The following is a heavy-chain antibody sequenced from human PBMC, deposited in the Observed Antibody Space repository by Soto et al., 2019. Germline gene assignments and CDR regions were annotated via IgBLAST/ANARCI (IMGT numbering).Heavy chain of an antibody. D-gene: IGHD6-13*01. J-gene: IGHJ1*01. CDR1: CYSFRVYG. Sequence: ASVPVSSKSSCYSFRVYGITCLRQAPGQGLEWMGWISGYNVHTNYAQKLQGRVTMTTDTSTYTAYMELRSLRSDDTAVYYCAGGDSSSWYDGFQHWGQGTLVTVSS. CDR2: ISGYNVHT. CDR3: AGGDSSSWYDGFQH. V-gene: IGHV1-18*01.